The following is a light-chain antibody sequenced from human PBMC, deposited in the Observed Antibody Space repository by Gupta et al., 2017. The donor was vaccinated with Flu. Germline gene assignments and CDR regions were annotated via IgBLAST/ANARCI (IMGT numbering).Light chain of an antibody. V-gene: IGLV2-8*01. Sequence: TGSDVCGFNYVPWYQQNPGKSPKLFIYGGSTRPAGVPDRFSGAKSCDTASLTVSGLQAEDEADYYCSTYAGSNKKVFGTGTKVTVL. CDR3: STYAGSNKKV. CDR2: GGS. CDR1: GSDVCGFNY. J-gene: IGLJ1*01.